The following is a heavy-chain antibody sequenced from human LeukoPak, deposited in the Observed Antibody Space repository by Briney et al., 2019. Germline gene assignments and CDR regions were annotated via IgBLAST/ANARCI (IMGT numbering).Heavy chain of an antibody. D-gene: IGHD3-10*01. J-gene: IGHJ3*02. CDR3: AKALWFGDVDAFDI. CDR1: GFTFSSYG. Sequence: GGSLRLSCAASGFTFSSYGMHWVRQAPGKGLEWVAVISYDGSNKYYADSVKGRSTISRDNSKNTLYLQMNSLRAEDTAVYYCAKALWFGDVDAFDIWGQGTMVTVSS. V-gene: IGHV3-30*18. CDR2: ISYDGSNK.